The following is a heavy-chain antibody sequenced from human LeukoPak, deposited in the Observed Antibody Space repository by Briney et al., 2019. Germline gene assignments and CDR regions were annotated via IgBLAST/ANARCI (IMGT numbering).Heavy chain of an antibody. CDR2: ISSSSSYI. V-gene: IGHV3-21*06. Sequence: GGSLRLSCAASGFTFSSYSMNWVRQAPGKGLEWVSSISSSSSYIYYADSAKGRFTISRDNAKNSLYLQMNSLRAEDTAVYYCARDYCSGGSCYSVIDYWGQGTLVTVSS. CDR3: ARDYCSGGSCYSVIDY. J-gene: IGHJ4*02. CDR1: GFTFSSYS. D-gene: IGHD2-15*01.